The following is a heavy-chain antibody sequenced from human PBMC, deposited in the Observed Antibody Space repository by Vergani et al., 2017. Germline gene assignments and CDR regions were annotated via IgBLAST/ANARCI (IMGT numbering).Heavy chain of an antibody. CDR1: GGSISSSSYY. V-gene: IGHV4-39*07. CDR3: ARGEVDITMVPDY. D-gene: IGHD3-10*01. J-gene: IGHJ4*02. CDR2: IYYSGST. Sequence: QLQLQESGPGLVKPSETLSLTCTVPGGSISSSSYYWGWIRQPPGKGLEWIGSIYYSGSTYYNPSLKSRVTISVDTSKNQFSLKLSSVTAADTAVYYCARGEVDITMVPDYWGQGTLVTVSS.